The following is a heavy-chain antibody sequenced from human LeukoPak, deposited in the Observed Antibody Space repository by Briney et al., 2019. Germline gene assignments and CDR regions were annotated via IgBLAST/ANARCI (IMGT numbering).Heavy chain of an antibody. CDR1: GGSISSYY. Sequence: SETLSLTCTVSGGSISSYYWSWIGQPPGKGLEWVGYIYYSGSTNYNPSLKSRVTISVDTSKNQFSLKLSSVTAADTAVYYCARLVSYYYDSSGYYYDWGQGTLVTVSS. D-gene: IGHD3-22*01. CDR3: ARLVSYYYDSSGYYYD. V-gene: IGHV4-59*08. CDR2: IYYSGST. J-gene: IGHJ4*02.